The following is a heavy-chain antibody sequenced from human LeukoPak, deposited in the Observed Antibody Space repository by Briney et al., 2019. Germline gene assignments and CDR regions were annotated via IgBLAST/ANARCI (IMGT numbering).Heavy chain of an antibody. CDR3: ARGLMVRGVPTYWFDP. CDR1: GYTFTSYY. CDR2: MNPNSGNT. Sequence: ASVKVSCKASGYTFTSYYMHWVRQATGQGLEWMGWMNPNSGNTGYAQKFQGRVTMTRNTSISTAYMELSSLRSEDTAVYYCARGLMVRGVPTYWFDPWGQGTLVTVSS. V-gene: IGHV1-8*02. J-gene: IGHJ5*02. D-gene: IGHD3-10*01.